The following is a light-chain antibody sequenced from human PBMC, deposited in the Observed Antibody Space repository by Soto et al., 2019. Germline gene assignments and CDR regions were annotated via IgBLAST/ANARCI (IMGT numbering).Light chain of an antibody. CDR3: QQLNSYPH. J-gene: IGKJ2*01. V-gene: IGKV1-9*01. CDR2: AAS. CDR1: QGISSY. Sequence: DIQLTQSPSFLSASVGDRVTITCRASQGISSYLAWYQQKPGQAPKLLIYAASTLQSGVPSSFSGSGSGTEFTLTISSLQPEDFATYYCQQLNSYPHFGQGTKLEIK.